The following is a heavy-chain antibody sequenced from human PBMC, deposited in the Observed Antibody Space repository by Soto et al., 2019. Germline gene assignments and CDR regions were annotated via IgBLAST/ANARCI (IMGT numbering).Heavy chain of an antibody. J-gene: IGHJ6*02. V-gene: IGHV4-39*01. CDR1: GGSISGSSYY. D-gene: IGHD3-22*01. CDR3: ALGGYWVTTYYYYYGMDV. CDR2: IYYSGNT. Sequence: SETLSLTCTVSGGSISGSSYYWGWIRQPPGKGLEWIGSIYYSGNTYYNSSLKSRVTISVDMSKNQFSLKLSSVTAADTAVYYCALGGYWVTTYYYYYGMDVWGQGTTVT.